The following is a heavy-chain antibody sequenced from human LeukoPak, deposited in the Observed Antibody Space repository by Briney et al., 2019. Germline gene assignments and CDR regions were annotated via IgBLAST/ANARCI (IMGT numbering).Heavy chain of an antibody. CDR1: GFTFSSYE. D-gene: IGHD3-22*01. V-gene: IGHV3-48*03. CDR2: ITSSGSTI. Sequence: GGSLRLSCAASGFTFSSYEMNWVRQAPGKGLEWVSYITSSGSTIYYADPVKGRFTISRDNAKNTLYLQMNSLRAEDTAVYYCARKHYYDSSGFFPPMDYWGGGTLVTVS. CDR3: ARKHYYDSSGFFPPMDY. J-gene: IGHJ4*02.